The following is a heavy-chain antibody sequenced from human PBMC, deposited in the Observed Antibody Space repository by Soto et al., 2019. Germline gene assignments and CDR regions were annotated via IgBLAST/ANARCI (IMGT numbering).Heavy chain of an antibody. CDR2: IYYSGST. V-gene: IGHV4-59*08. Sequence: QVQLQESGPGLVKPSETLSLTCTVSGGSISSYYWSWIRQPPGKGLEWIGYIYYSGSTNYNPSLKSRVTISVDTSKNQFSLKLSSVTAADTAVYCCARHAYDYGDYDYYYYMDVWGKGTTVTVSS. CDR1: GGSISSYY. CDR3: ARHAYDYGDYDYYYYMDV. D-gene: IGHD4-17*01. J-gene: IGHJ6*03.